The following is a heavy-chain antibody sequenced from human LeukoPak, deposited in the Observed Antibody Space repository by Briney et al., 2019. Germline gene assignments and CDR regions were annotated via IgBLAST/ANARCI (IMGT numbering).Heavy chain of an antibody. CDR1: GFTFSSYA. Sequence: PGGSLRHSCAASGFTFSSYAMSWVRQAPGKGLEWVSAISGSGGSTYYADSVKGRFTISRDNSKNTLYLQMNSLRAEDTAVYYCVEDCSSTSCLGYWGQGTLVTVSS. D-gene: IGHD2-2*01. J-gene: IGHJ4*02. CDR3: VEDCSSTSCLGY. CDR2: ISGSGGST. V-gene: IGHV3-23*01.